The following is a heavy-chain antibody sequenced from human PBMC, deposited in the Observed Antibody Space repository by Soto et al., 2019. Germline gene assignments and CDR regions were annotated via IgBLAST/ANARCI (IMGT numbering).Heavy chain of an antibody. J-gene: IGHJ3*02. CDR3: AIDSSGWYDAFDI. V-gene: IGHV1-2*04. Sequence: ASVTVSCKASGYTFTGSYMHWVRQAPGQGLEWMGWINPNSGGTNYAQKFQGWVTMTRDTSISTAYMELSRLRSDDTAVYYGAIDSSGWYDAFDIWGQGTMDTVSS. D-gene: IGHD6-13*01. CDR2: INPNSGGT. CDR1: GYTFTGSY.